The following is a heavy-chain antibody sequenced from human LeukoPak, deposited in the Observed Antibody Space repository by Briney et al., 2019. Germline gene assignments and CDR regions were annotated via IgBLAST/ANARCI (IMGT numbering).Heavy chain of an antibody. D-gene: IGHD3-22*01. J-gene: IGHJ4*02. CDR3: ASYYYDSSGYYLDY. CDR1: GGSISSYY. CDR2: IYYSGSA. V-gene: IGHV4-59*01. Sequence: SETLSLTCTVSGGSISSYYWSWIRQPPGKGLEWIGYIYYSGSANYNPSLKSRVTISVDTSKNQFSLKLSSVTAADTAVYYCASYYYDSSGYYLDYWGQGTLATVSS.